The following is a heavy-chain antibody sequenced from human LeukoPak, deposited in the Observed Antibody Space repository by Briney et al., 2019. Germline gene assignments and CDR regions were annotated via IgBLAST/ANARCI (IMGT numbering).Heavy chain of an antibody. Sequence: ASVKVSCKASGGTFSSYAISWVRQAPGQGLEWMGGIIPIFGTANYAQKFQGRVTITADESTSTAYMELSSLRSEDTAVHYCARGVAPTIFGVVTPSWYFDYWGQGTLVTVSS. CDR1: GGTFSSYA. CDR2: IIPIFGTA. CDR3: ARGVAPTIFGVVTPSWYFDY. D-gene: IGHD3-3*01. J-gene: IGHJ4*02. V-gene: IGHV1-69*13.